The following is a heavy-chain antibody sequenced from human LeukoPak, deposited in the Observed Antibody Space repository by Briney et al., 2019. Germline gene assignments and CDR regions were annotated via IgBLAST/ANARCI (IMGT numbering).Heavy chain of an antibody. CDR3: AKAGRGGAITMVRGVKGDYYYMDV. CDR1: GFTFSSYG. V-gene: IGHV3-30*02. Sequence: GGSLRLSCAASGFTFSSYGMHWVRQAPGKGLEWVAFIRYDGSNKYYADSVKGRFTTSRDNSKNTLYLQMNRLRAEDPAVYYCAKAGRGGAITMVRGVKGDYYYMDVWGKGTTVSISS. J-gene: IGHJ6*03. D-gene: IGHD3-10*01. CDR2: IRYDGSNK.